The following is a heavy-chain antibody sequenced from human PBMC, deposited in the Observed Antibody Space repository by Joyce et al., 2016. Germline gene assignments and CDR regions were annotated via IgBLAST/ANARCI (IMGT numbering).Heavy chain of an antibody. J-gene: IGHJ4*02. D-gene: IGHD1-26*01. Sequence: QVQLQESGPGLVKPSQTLSLTCTVSGGSIRSASYYWSWIRQHQGKGLEWIGYIFYTGSTYYNPSLKSRVNISIDTANNQFSLKLTSMTAADAAVYYCARDRGGSFLDYWGQGTLVTVSS. CDR1: GGSIRSASYY. CDR2: IFYTGST. V-gene: IGHV4-31*03. CDR3: ARDRGGSFLDY.